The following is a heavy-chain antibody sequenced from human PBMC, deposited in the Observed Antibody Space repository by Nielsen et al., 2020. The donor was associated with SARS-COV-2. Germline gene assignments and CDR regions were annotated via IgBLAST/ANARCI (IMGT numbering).Heavy chain of an antibody. D-gene: IGHD7-27*01. Sequence: GGSLRLSCAASGFTFSGYSVNWVRQAPGKGPEWISYISSTGSLIYYANSVKGRFTISRDNARNSVYLQMNSLRDEDTAVYYCARSVLGGYFDYWGQGTLVTISS. V-gene: IGHV3-48*02. J-gene: IGHJ4*02. CDR1: GFTFSGYS. CDR2: ISSTGSLI. CDR3: ARSVLGGYFDY.